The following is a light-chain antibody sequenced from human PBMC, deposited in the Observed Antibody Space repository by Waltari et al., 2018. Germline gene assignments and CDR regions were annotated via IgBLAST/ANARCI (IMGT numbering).Light chain of an antibody. CDR1: QSVTNHS. J-gene: IGKJ1*01. CDR3: QQYGTSLST. Sequence: EIVLTQSPGTLSLSPGERSTLSCRASQSVTNHSLAWYQQKRGQAPRALIYGASSRASGVPDRFSGSGSGTDFTLTISRLEPEDFAVYYCQQYGTSLSTFGQGTRVEIK. V-gene: IGKV3-20*01. CDR2: GAS.